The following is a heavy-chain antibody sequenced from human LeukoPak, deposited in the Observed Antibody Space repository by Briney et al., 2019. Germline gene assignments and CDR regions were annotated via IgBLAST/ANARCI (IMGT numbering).Heavy chain of an antibody. D-gene: IGHD3-10*01. CDR1: GYSFNTFW. V-gene: IGHV5-51*01. Sequence: GESLKISCKGSGYSFNTFWLGWVRQTPETGLEWMGNIYPSDSETKYEPSFQGQVTISVDKSINTAYLRLSSLKASDTAMYYCARLIYYGSGRTYFFDSWGQGTLVTVSS. CDR3: ARLIYYGSGRTYFFDS. CDR2: IYPSDSET. J-gene: IGHJ4*02.